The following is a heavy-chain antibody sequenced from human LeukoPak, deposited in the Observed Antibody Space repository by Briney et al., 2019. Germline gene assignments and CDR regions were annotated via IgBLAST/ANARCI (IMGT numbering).Heavy chain of an antibody. Sequence: GGSLRLSCAASGFTFSSYSMNWVRQAPGKGLEWVSSISSSSSYIYYADSVKGRFTISRDNAKNSLYLQMNSLRAEDTAVYYCVRDRDIVVVPALYYYYYGMDVWGQGTTVTVSS. CDR2: ISSSSSYI. CDR1: GFTFSSYS. D-gene: IGHD2-2*01. CDR3: VRDRDIVVVPALYYYYYGMDV. J-gene: IGHJ6*02. V-gene: IGHV3-21*01.